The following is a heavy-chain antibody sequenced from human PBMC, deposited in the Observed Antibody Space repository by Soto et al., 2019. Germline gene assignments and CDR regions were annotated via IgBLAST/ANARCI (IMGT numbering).Heavy chain of an antibody. Sequence: EVQLLESGGGVVEPGGSLRVSCAASGFTFSDYAMCWLRQARGKGLEWVAAITGSGGGTTYADSVRRPCTISRDNSKNTLFLHMNRLRGDDPAIYYCASHFRDYSESYSSPSEDWGQGTLLTVS. CDR1: GFTFSDYA. CDR3: ASHFRDYSESYSSPSED. CDR2: ITGSGGGT. D-gene: IGHD1-26*01. V-gene: IGHV3-23*01. J-gene: IGHJ4*02.